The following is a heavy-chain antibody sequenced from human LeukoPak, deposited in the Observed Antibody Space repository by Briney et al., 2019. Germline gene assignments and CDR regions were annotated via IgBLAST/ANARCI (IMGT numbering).Heavy chain of an antibody. Sequence: SETLSLTCTVSGGSISSGPYYWGWIRQPPGKGLEWIGNIYYGENTYYNPSLKSRVTISIDTSKNQFYLKLSSLTAADTAVYYCARGVATDYWGQGTLVTVSS. CDR3: ARGVATDY. V-gene: IGHV4-39*01. CDR1: GGSISSGPYY. J-gene: IGHJ4*02. CDR2: IYYGENT.